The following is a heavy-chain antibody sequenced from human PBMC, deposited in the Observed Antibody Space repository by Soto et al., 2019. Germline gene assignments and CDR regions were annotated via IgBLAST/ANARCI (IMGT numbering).Heavy chain of an antibody. J-gene: IGHJ6*03. CDR3: ARAVDWNYGLLYYYYMDV. CDR1: GGSISSSSYY. D-gene: IGHD1-7*01. Sequence: QLQLQESGPGLVKPSETLSLTCTVSGGSISSSSYYWGWIRQPPGKGLEWIGSIYYSGSTYYNPSPKRRVTISVDTSKNQFSLKLSSVTAADTAVYYCARAVDWNYGLLYYYYMDVWGKGTTVTVSS. V-gene: IGHV4-39*01. CDR2: IYYSGST.